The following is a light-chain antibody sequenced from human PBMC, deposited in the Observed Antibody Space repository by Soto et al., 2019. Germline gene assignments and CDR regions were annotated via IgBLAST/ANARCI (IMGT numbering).Light chain of an antibody. CDR3: QQYYNYPYT. J-gene: IGKJ2*01. Sequence: AIRMTQSPSSFSASTGDRVTITCRASQGITSYLAWYQQKPGKAPKLLIYAASTLQSGVPSRFAGSGSGTXXXXXIXWLQSEDFATYYCQQYYNYPYTFGQGTKLEIK. CDR2: AAS. V-gene: IGKV1-8*01. CDR1: QGITSY.